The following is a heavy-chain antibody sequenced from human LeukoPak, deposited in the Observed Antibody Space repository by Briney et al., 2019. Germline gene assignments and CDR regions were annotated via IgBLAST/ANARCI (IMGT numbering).Heavy chain of an antibody. Sequence: SETLSLTCTVSGGSISSYYWSWILQPPGKGLEWTGYIYYSGSTNYNPSLKSRVTISVDTSKNQFSLTLSSVTAADTAVYYCARQNLDCSGGSCYGKYYFDYWGQGTLVTVSS. J-gene: IGHJ4*02. CDR2: IYYSGST. V-gene: IGHV4-59*08. D-gene: IGHD2-15*01. CDR3: ARQNLDCSGGSCYGKYYFDY. CDR1: GGSISSYY.